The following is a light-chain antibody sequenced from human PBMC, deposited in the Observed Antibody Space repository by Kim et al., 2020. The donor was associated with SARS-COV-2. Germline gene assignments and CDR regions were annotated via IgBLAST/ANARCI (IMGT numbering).Light chain of an antibody. CDR3: QQYYTFMYT. CDR2: KSS. Sequence: SASVGDRVTITCRASQSISSWLAWYQQKPGKAPKLLIYKSSSLESGVPSRFSGSGSGTEFTLTISSLQPDDFATYYCQQYYTFMYTFGQGTKLEI. V-gene: IGKV1-5*03. J-gene: IGKJ2*01. CDR1: QSISSW.